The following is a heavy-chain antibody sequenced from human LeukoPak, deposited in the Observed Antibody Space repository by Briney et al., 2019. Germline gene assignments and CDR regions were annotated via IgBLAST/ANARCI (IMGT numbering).Heavy chain of an antibody. Sequence: SETLSLTCTVSGGSISSSSYYWGWIRQPPGKGLEWIGSIYYSGSTYYNPSLKSRVTISVDTSKNQFSLKLSSVTAADTAVYYCARAAGDYDFWSGYPHWFDPWGQGTLVTVSS. CDR2: IYYSGST. D-gene: IGHD3-3*01. J-gene: IGHJ5*02. CDR3: ARAAGDYDFWSGYPHWFDP. CDR1: GGSISSSSYY. V-gene: IGHV4-39*07.